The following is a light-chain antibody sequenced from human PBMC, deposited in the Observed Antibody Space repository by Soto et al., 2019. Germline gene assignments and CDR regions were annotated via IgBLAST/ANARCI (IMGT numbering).Light chain of an antibody. J-gene: IGKJ1*01. CDR3: QQSYSTPT. CDR1: QDISYY. Sequence: DIQMTQSPSSLSSSVGDRFTITVRANQDISYYLAWYQQKQGKVPKLLIYAASTLQSGVPSRFSGSGSGTDFTLTISSLQPEDFATYYCQQSYSTPTFGQGTKVDIK. CDR2: AAS. V-gene: IGKV1-27*01.